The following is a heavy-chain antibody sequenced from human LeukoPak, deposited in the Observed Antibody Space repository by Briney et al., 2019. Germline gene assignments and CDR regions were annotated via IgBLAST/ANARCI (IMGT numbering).Heavy chain of an antibody. CDR2: INHSGST. D-gene: IGHD3-22*01. CDR1: GGFFSGYY. J-gene: IGHJ4*02. V-gene: IGHV4-34*01. Sequence: SETLSLTCAVYGGFFSGYYWSWIRQPPGKGLEWIGEINHSGSTNYNPSLKSRVTISVDTSKNQFSLKLSSVTAADTAVYYCARAPSDYYPFDSWGQGTLVTVSS. CDR3: ARAPSDYYPFDS.